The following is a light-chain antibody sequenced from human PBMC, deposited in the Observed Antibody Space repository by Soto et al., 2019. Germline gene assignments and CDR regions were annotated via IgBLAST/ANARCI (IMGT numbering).Light chain of an antibody. V-gene: IGKV1-39*01. CDR3: QQSYSTPIT. J-gene: IGKJ5*01. CDR1: QSISSY. Sequence: DIQKTQSPSSLSASEGDRVTITCRASQSISSYLNWYQQKPGKAPKLLIYAASSLQSGVPSRFSGSGSGTDFTLTISSLQPEDFATYYCQQSYSTPITFGQGTRLEIK. CDR2: AAS.